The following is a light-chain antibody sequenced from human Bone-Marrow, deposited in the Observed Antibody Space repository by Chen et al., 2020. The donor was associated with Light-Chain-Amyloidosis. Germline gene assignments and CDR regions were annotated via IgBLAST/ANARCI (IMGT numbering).Light chain of an antibody. CDR2: DDS. J-gene: IGLJ3*02. CDR1: NIGTTS. V-gene: IGLV3-21*02. CDR3: QVWDRSSDRPV. Sequence: SYVLTQPSSVSLAPRQTATIACGGNNIGTTSVHWYQQTPGQAPLLVVYDDSDRPSGIPERLSGSNSGNTATLTISRVEAGDEADYYCQVWDRSSDRPVFGGGTKLTVL.